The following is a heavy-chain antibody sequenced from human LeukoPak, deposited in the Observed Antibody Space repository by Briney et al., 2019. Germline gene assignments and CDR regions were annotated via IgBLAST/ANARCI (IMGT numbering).Heavy chain of an antibody. Sequence: KAGGSLRPSCAASGFTFSSYAMNWVRQAPGKGLEWVGHIKSKTYGGTPDYAAPVKGRFSISRDDSKNTLYLQMNSLKTEDTAVYYCTTDWGYTRELAFDYWGQGTLVTVSS. V-gene: IGHV3-15*07. D-gene: IGHD6-13*01. J-gene: IGHJ4*02. CDR2: IKSKTYGGTP. CDR1: GFTFSSYA. CDR3: TTDWGYTRELAFDY.